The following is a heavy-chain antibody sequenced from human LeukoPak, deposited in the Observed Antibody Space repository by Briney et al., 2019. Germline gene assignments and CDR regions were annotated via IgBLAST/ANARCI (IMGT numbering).Heavy chain of an antibody. D-gene: IGHD2-2*02. CDR1: GFTFSSYW. CDR2: INRDGSST. CDR3: ASDSPGVVPAAIVDGMDV. Sequence: PGGSLRLSCAASGFTFSSYWMHWVRQAPGKGLVWVSRINRDGSSTSYADSVKGRFTISRDNAKNTLYLQMNSLRAEDTAVYYCASDSPGVVPAAIVDGMDVWGKGTTVTVSS. J-gene: IGHJ6*04. V-gene: IGHV3-74*01.